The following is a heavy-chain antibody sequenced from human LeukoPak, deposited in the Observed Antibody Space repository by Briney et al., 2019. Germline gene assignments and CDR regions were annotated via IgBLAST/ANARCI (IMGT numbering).Heavy chain of an antibody. CDR3: TTEYYYDSSY. Sequence: GESLKISCAASGFTFSNAWMSWVRQAPGKGLEWVGRIKSKTDGGTTDYAAPVKGRFTISRDDSKNTLYLQMNSLKTEDTAVYYCTTEYYYDSSYWGQGTLVTVSS. D-gene: IGHD3-22*01. J-gene: IGHJ4*02. CDR2: IKSKTDGGTT. CDR1: GFTFSNAW. V-gene: IGHV3-15*01.